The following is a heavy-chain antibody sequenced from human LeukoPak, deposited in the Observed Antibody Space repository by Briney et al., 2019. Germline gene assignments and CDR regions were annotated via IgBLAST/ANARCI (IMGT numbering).Heavy chain of an antibody. CDR2: IYSGGST. J-gene: IGHJ4*02. D-gene: IGHD3-9*01. CDR3: ARAIRYFDWSFDY. Sequence: PGGSLRLSCAASGFTVSSNYMSWVRQAPGKGLEWVSVIYSGGSTYYADSVKGRFTISRDNSKNTLYLQMNSLRAEDTAVYYCARAIRYFDWSFDYWGQGTLVTVSS. V-gene: IGHV3-53*05. CDR1: GFTVSSNY.